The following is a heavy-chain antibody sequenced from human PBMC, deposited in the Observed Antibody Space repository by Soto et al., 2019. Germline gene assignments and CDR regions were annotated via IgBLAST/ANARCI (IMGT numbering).Heavy chain of an antibody. D-gene: IGHD5-18*01. Sequence: EVQLVESGGGLVQPGGSLRLSCAASGFTLSTYAMNWVRQAPGKGLEWVSYISSTSSTIYYADSVKGRFTISRDNAKNSLSLQMNSLSDEDTAVYDCVRAACGDCYGYGYWGQGTLVTVSS. CDR1: GFTLSTYA. CDR2: ISSTSSTI. V-gene: IGHV3-48*02. J-gene: IGHJ4*02. CDR3: VRAACGDCYGYGY.